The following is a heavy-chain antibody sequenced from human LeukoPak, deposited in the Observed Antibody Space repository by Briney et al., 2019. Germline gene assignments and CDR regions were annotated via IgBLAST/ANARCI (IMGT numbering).Heavy chain of an antibody. J-gene: IGHJ5*02. V-gene: IGHV1-69*05. CDR1: GGTFSSYA. CDR3: ARASDPRITMSNWFDP. D-gene: IGHD3-10*02. Sequence: SVKVSCKASGGTFSSYAISWVRQAPGQGLEWMGRIIPIFGTANYAQKFQGRVTITTDESTSTAYMELSSLRSEDTAVYYCARASDPRITMSNWFDPWGQGTLVTVSS. CDR2: IIPIFGTA.